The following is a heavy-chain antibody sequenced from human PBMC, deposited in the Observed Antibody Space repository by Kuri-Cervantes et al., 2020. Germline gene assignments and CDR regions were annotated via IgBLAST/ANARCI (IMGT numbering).Heavy chain of an antibody. CDR1: GGSFSGYY. D-gene: IGHD1-7*01. J-gene: IGHJ5*02. V-gene: IGHV4-59*01. Sequence: SQTLSLTCAVYGGSFSGYYWSWIRQPPGKGLEWIGYIYYSGSTNYNPSLKSRVTISVDTSKNQFSLKLSSVTAADTAVYYCARVGGTTQPDPWGQGTLVTVSS. CDR3: ARVGGTTQPDP. CDR2: IYYSGST.